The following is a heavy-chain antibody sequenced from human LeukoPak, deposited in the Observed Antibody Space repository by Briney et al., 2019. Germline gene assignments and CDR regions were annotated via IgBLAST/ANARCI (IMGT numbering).Heavy chain of an antibody. CDR2: IYHSGST. D-gene: IGHD1-26*01. Sequence: SETLSLSCAVSGGSISSSNWWWWVRQPPGRGLEWFWVIYHSGSTIYNPSLKSRVTISVDKSKNQFSLKLSSVSAADTAVYYCARKPAGSGSFDYWGQGTLVTVSS. CDR1: GGSISSSNW. CDR3: ARKPAGSGSFDY. J-gene: IGHJ4*02. V-gene: IGHV4-4*02.